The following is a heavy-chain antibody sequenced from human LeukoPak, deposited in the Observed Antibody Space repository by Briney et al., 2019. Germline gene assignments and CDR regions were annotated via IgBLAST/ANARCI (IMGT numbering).Heavy chain of an antibody. CDR2: ISYDGSNK. Sequence: PGGPLRLSCAASGFTFSSYGMHWVRQAPGKGLEWVAVISYDGSNKYYADSVKGRFTISRDNSKNTLYLQMNSLRAEDTAIYYCAKESKASWYYFDYWGQGTLVTVSS. CDR1: GFTFSSYG. D-gene: IGHD6-13*01. CDR3: AKESKASWYYFDY. J-gene: IGHJ4*02. V-gene: IGHV3-30*18.